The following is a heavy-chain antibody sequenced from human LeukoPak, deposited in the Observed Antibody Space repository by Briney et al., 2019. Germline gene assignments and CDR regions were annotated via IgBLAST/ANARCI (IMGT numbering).Heavy chain of an antibody. V-gene: IGHV3-7*01. J-gene: IGHJ5*02. CDR3: ARVGLRLNWFDP. CDR2: IKKDGSEK. CDR1: GFTFSNYW. D-gene: IGHD4-17*01. Sequence: GGSLRLSCAASGFTFSNYWMNWVRQAPGKGLEWVANIKKDGSEKYYVDSVKGRFTISRDNVKNSLYLQMNSLRAEDTAVYYCARVGLRLNWFDPWGQGTLVTVSS.